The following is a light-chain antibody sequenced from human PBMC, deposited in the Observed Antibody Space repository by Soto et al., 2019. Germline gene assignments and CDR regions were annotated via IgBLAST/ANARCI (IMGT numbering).Light chain of an antibody. V-gene: IGKV1-16*02. Sequence: DIQMTQSPSSVSASVGVRVTITCRASQDISGYLAWFQLKPGKGPKSLIFAASTLQSGVPSKFSGSGYGTDFTLTISSLQPEDFATYYCQQYLSYPLTFGGGTKVEIK. CDR1: QDISGY. J-gene: IGKJ4*01. CDR3: QQYLSYPLT. CDR2: AAS.